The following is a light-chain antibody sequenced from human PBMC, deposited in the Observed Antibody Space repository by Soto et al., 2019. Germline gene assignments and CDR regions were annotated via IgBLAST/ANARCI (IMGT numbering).Light chain of an antibody. Sequence: EIVLTQSPATLSLSPGERATLSCRASQSVSSYLAWYQQKPGQAPRLLIFDTSNRATGIPARFSGSWSGTDFTLPISSLQPEDFAVYYCQQRTNRPPTTFGQGTRLEIK. CDR2: DTS. J-gene: IGKJ5*01. CDR1: QSVSSY. V-gene: IGKV3-11*01. CDR3: QQRTNRPPTT.